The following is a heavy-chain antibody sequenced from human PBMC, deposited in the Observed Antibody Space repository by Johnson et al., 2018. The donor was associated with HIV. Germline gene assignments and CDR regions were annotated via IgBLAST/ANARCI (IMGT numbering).Heavy chain of an antibody. CDR2: ISCGST. Sequence: VQLVESGGGLIHPWGSLRLSCAASGFTVSRKEMRWVRQAPGQGLAWVSSISCGSTYYAVSMKGRFTISRDNARNSVFLQMNSLRAGDTALYYCVSVVRMPFSSDWKAFHIWGQGTLVSVSS. CDR1: GFTVSRKE. J-gene: IGHJ3*02. V-gene: IGHV3-38-3*01. D-gene: IGHD6-19*01. CDR3: VSVVRMPFSSDWKAFHI.